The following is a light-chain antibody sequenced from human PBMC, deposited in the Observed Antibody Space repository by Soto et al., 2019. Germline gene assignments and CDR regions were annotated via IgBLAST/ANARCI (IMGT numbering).Light chain of an antibody. CDR1: QGICSA. J-gene: IGKJ3*01. CDR3: QQFISYPLT. Sequence: AIPLTQSPSSLSASVGDRVTITCRASQGICSALAWYQQKPGKAPKLLIYDASILESGVPSRFSGSGAGTEFTLAHRSRQPEDFSTYYYQQFISYPLTFGPETKVDI. CDR2: DAS. V-gene: IGKV1-13*02.